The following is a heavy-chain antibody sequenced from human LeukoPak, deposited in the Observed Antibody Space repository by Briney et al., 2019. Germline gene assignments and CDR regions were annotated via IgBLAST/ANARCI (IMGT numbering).Heavy chain of an antibody. CDR3: AKVSHYDSSGYYWSRAFDI. CDR2: ISGSGGST. V-gene: IGHV3-23*01. D-gene: IGHD3-22*01. Sequence: GGSLRLSCAASGFTFSSYAMSWVRQAPGKGLEWVSAISGSGGSTYYADSMKGRFTISRDNSKNTLYLQMNSLRAEDTAVYYCAKVSHYDSSGYYWSRAFDIWGQGTMVTVSS. CDR1: GFTFSSYA. J-gene: IGHJ3*02.